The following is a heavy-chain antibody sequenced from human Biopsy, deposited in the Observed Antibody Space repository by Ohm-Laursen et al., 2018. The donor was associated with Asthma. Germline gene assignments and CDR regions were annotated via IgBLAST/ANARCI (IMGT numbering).Heavy chain of an antibody. CDR2: INAANGNT. CDR3: ARTYFDFLTGQVHDAFAI. D-gene: IGHD3-9*01. J-gene: IGHJ3*02. Sequence: GASVKVSCKASGYTFINYAIHWVRQAPGHSLEWMGWINAANGNTKYSQKFQGRLTISRDTSASTAYMDLSSLRSEDTAVYYCARTYFDFLTGQVHDAFAIWGQGTTVTVSS. CDR1: GYTFINYA. V-gene: IGHV1-3*01.